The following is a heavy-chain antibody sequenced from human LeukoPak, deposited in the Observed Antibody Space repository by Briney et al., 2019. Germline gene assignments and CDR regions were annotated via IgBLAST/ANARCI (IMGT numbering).Heavy chain of an antibody. CDR2: INHSGST. D-gene: IGHD2-2*01. J-gene: IGHJ3*02. CDR1: GGSFSGYY. Sequence: PSETLSLTCADYGGSFSGYYWSWIRQPPGKGLEWIGEINHSGSTNYNPSLKSRVTISVDTSKNQFSLKLSSVTAADTAVYYCARQDQLLFSDAFDIWGQGTMVTVSS. V-gene: IGHV4-34*01. CDR3: ARQDQLLFSDAFDI.